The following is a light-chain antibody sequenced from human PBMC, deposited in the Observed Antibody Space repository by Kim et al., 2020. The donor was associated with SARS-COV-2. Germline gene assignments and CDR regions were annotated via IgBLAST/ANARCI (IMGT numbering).Light chain of an antibody. CDR1: QRVSRRY. V-gene: IGKV3-20*01. J-gene: IGKJ1*01. CDR2: GAS. CDR3: QQYGNSPHT. Sequence: CPAEGAALPCRGGQRVSRRYLAWYQRKPGPAPRLLIYGASSRATGVPDRFSGSGSGTDFTLTITRLEPEDFAVYYCQQYGNSPHTFGQGTKVDIK.